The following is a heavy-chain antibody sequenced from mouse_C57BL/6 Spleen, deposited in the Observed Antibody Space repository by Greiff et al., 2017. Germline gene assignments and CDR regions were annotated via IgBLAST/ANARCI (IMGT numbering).Heavy chain of an antibody. CDR1: GFTFSSYG. CDR3: ERQGSYYSNYSAY. Sequence: EVKVVESGGDLVKPGGSLKLSCAASGFTFSSYGMSWVRQTPDKRLEWVATISSGGSYTYYPDSVKGRFTISRYNAKNTLYLQMSSLKSENTAMYYCERQGSYYSNYSAYWGQGTLVTVSA. J-gene: IGHJ3*01. CDR2: ISSGGSYT. D-gene: IGHD2-5*01. V-gene: IGHV5-6*01.